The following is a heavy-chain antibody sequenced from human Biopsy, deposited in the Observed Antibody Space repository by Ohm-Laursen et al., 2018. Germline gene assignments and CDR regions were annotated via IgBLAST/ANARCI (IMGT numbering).Heavy chain of an antibody. Sequence: ASVKVSCKASGYTFISYDIAWVRQATGQGLEWMGWMNPNSGKTGYAQKFQGRVTMTTNTSVNTAYMELSSLTFEDTAVYYCAIEGRTYSKPFDYWGQGSQVIVSS. CDR1: GYTFISYD. J-gene: IGHJ4*02. CDR2: MNPNSGKT. V-gene: IGHV1-8*01. CDR3: AIEGRTYSKPFDY. D-gene: IGHD2-15*01.